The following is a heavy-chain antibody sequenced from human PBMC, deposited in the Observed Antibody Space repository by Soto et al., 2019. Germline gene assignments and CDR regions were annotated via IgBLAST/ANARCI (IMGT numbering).Heavy chain of an antibody. V-gene: IGHV3-30*18. CDR3: AKGIGYYSSNSCDPRMDV. CDR2: LSFDASKE. Sequence: PGGSLRLSCAASGFTFCSYAMHWVRQAPGKGLEWVAVLSFDASKESYADSVKGRFTISRDNSKNTLYLQMSGLRAEDRAVYYCAKGIGYYSSNSCDPRMDVWGQGATVTVSS. D-gene: IGHD2-2*01. J-gene: IGHJ6*02. CDR1: GFTFCSYA.